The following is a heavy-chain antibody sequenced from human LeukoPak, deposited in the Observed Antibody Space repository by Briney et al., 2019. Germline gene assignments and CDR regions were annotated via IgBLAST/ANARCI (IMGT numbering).Heavy chain of an antibody. V-gene: IGHV3-21*01. CDR2: ISSTSSYI. CDR3: ARTIAASGTDWGAFDC. D-gene: IGHD6-13*01. CDR1: GFTFKSYS. J-gene: IGHJ4*02. Sequence: GGSLRLSCAASGFTFKSYSMNWVRQAPGKGLEWVASISSTSSYIYYADSLKGRFTISRDNAKSSLYLQMNSLRDEDTAVYYCARTIAASGTDWGAFDCWGQGALVSVSS.